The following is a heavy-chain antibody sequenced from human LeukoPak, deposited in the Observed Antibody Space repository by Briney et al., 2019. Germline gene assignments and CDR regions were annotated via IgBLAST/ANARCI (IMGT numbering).Heavy chain of an antibody. CDR1: GYTFTSYD. CDR2: MNPNSGNT. CDR3: ARGGIAAASGYYYGMDV. Sequence: ASVKVSCKASGYTFTSYDISWVRQATGQGLEWMGWMNPNSGNTGYAQKFQGRVTMTRNTSISTAYMELSSLRSEDTAVYYCARGGIAAASGYYYGMDVWGQGTTVTVSS. D-gene: IGHD6-13*01. J-gene: IGHJ6*02. V-gene: IGHV1-8*01.